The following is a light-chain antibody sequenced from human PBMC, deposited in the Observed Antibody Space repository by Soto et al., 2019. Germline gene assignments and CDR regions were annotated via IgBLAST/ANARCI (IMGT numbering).Light chain of an antibody. CDR1: QTIRGL. Sequence: EIVLTQSPATLSLSPGERATLSCRTSQTIRGLLNWYQQRPGQAPRLLIYDTSNRATDIPARFSGSGSGTDFILTISSLDPEDFGLYSCQQRHNWPITFGQGTRLDIK. CDR3: QQRHNWPIT. J-gene: IGKJ5*01. CDR2: DTS. V-gene: IGKV3-11*01.